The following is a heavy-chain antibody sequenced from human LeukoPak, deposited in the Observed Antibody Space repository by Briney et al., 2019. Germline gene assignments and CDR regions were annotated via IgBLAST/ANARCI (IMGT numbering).Heavy chain of an antibody. CDR3: ARAGCSSTSCYTWFDP. Sequence: ASVKVSCKAPGYTFTSHDINWVRQATGQGLEWMGWMNPNSGNTGYAQKFQGRVTMTRNTSISTAYMELSSLRSEDTAVYYCARAGCSSTSCYTWFDPWGQGTLVTVSS. D-gene: IGHD2-2*02. CDR1: GYTFTSHD. CDR2: MNPNSGNT. V-gene: IGHV1-8*01. J-gene: IGHJ5*02.